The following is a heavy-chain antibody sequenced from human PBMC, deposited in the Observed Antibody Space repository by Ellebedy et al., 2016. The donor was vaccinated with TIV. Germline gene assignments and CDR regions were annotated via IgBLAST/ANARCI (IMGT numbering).Heavy chain of an antibody. CDR1: GYTFTSYG. V-gene: IGHV1-18*01. Sequence: ASVKVSCKASGYTFTSYGISWVRQAPGQGLEWMGWISAYNGDTNYAQKFQGRVTMTTDTFTTTAHMELRSLTSDDTAVYYCARGFYEKFHPWGQGTLVTVSS. D-gene: IGHD2/OR15-2a*01. CDR3: ARGFYEKFHP. CDR2: ISAYNGDT. J-gene: IGHJ5*02.